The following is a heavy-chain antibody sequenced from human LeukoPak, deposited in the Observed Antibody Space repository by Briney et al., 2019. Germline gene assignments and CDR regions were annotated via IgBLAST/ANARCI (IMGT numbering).Heavy chain of an antibody. J-gene: IGHJ4*02. Sequence: GGSLRLSCAASGFTFSNYWMAWVRQAPGKGLEWVANIKQDGSEKYYVDSVKGRFTISRDNAKNSLYLQMNSLRAEDTAVYYCARDGHSGSYLDSVYWGQGTLVTVSS. CDR3: ARDGHSGSYLDSVY. D-gene: IGHD1-26*01. CDR2: IKQDGSEK. CDR1: GFTFSNYW. V-gene: IGHV3-7*01.